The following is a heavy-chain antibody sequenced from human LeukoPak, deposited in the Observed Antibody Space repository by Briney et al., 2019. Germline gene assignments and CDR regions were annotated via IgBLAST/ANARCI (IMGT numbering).Heavy chain of an antibody. CDR2: IIPTLDIT. V-gene: IGHV1-69*10. CDR1: GGTFNNYA. Sequence: SVTVSFKASGGTFNNYALTWVRQAPGQGLEWMGWIIPTLDITIYAQKFQGRVTITADKSTSTAYIDLSSLSSEDTAVYYCARDQGLIDPPPYGLDVWGQGTTVTVSS. CDR3: ARDQGLIDPPPYGLDV. J-gene: IGHJ6*02. D-gene: IGHD3-16*01.